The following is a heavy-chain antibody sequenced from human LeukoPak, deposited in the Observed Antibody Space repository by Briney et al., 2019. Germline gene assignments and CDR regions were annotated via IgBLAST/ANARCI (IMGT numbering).Heavy chain of an antibody. CDR2: IYPGDSDT. CDR3: ARHYGSSWVFDY. J-gene: IGHJ4*02. V-gene: IGHV5-51*01. D-gene: IGHD6-13*01. Sequence: GIIYPGDSDTRYSPSFQGQVPISADKSISTAYLQWSSLKASDTAMYYCARHYGSSWVFDYWGQGTLVTASS.